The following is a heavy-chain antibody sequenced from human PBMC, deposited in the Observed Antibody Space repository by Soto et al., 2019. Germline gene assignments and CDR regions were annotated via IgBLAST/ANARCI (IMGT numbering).Heavy chain of an antibody. V-gene: IGHV3-11*01. CDR2: ISSSGSTI. J-gene: IGHJ4*02. Sequence: QVQLVESGGGLVKPGGSLRLSCTASGFTFSDYYMSWIRQAPGKGLAWVSSISSSGSTIYYADSLKGRFTISRDNAKNSLYLQMNSLRAEDTAVYYCARSLYYYDTSGYVYWGQGTLVTVAS. CDR1: GFTFSDYY. D-gene: IGHD3-22*01. CDR3: ARSLYYYDTSGYVY.